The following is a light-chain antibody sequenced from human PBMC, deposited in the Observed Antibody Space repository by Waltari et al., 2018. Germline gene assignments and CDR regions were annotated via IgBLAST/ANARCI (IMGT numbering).Light chain of an antibody. CDR2: DVS. J-gene: IGLJ1*01. Sequence: QSALTQPASVSGSPGQSSTISCTGTSSDVGGYDCVSWYQQHPGKAPKPILYDVSNRPLEVSHRFSGSKSGNTASLTISGLQVDDEAEYYCGSYTSSTTLAFGTGTKVTVL. CDR3: GSYTSSTTLA. V-gene: IGLV2-14*03. CDR1: SSDVGGYDC.